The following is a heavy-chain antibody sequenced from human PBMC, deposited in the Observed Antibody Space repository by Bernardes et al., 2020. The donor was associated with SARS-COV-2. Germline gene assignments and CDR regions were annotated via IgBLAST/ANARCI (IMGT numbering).Heavy chain of an antibody. CDR2: VYHSGST. V-gene: IGHV4-39*01. D-gene: IGHD2-21*01. CDR1: GASISSINYY. Sequence: SETLSLTCTVSGASISSINYYWAWIRQPPGKGLEWIGSVYHSGSTYYKPSLKSRLSITVNTSKNQFSLQLTSLSDADTAIYYCVSPYCAGGDCYDNWFDPWGPGTQVTVSS. J-gene: IGHJ5*02. CDR3: VSPYCAGGDCYDNWFDP.